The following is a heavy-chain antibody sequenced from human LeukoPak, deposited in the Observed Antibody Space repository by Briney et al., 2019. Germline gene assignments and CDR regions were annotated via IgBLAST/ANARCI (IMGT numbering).Heavy chain of an antibody. Sequence: GGSLRLSCAASGFTLWSYWMSWVRQAPGKGLGWGANIKQDESEKYYVDSLKGRFTISRDNAKNSLYLQMNSLRAEDTAVYYCARDKIEGPTKLDYWGQGILVTVSS. CDR3: ARDKIEGPTKLDY. D-gene: IGHD1-1*01. J-gene: IGHJ4*02. CDR1: GFTLWSYW. V-gene: IGHV3-7*01. CDR2: IKQDESEK.